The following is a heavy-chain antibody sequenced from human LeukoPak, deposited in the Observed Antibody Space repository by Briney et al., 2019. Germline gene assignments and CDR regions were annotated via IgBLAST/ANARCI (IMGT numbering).Heavy chain of an antibody. J-gene: IGHJ4*02. CDR1: GGSISSSNR. CDR3: AVGYYDILTGYVH. V-gene: IGHV4-4*02. CDR2: IYHSGST. Sequence: PSETLSLTCAVSGGSISSSNRWSWFRQHPGKGLEWIGEIYHSGSTNYNPSLKSRVTISVDKSKNQFSLKLSSVTAADTAVYYCAVGYYDILTGYVHWGQGTLVPVSS. D-gene: IGHD3-9*01.